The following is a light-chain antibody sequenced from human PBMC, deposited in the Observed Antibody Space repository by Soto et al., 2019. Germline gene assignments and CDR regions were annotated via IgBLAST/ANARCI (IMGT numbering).Light chain of an antibody. Sequence: EIVMTQSPATLSVSPGDRATLSCRASQSVNIYLAWYQQKPGQAPRLLIFGASYRATGIPARFSGSGSGTEFNLTISSLQSEDVAVYFCQQYDDWLRLTFGGGTKVEIK. J-gene: IGKJ4*01. V-gene: IGKV3D-15*01. CDR1: QSVNIY. CDR2: GAS. CDR3: QQYDDWLRLT.